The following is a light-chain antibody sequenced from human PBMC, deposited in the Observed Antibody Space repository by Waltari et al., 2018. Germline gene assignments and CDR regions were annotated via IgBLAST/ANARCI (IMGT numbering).Light chain of an antibody. CDR2: SAS. V-gene: IGKV1-39*01. CDR3: LQTYSTPWT. CDR1: KTIISY. Sequence: DIQMTQSQSSLSAYVGDRVTITCRASKTIISYLSWYQQKPGKAPKLLLYSASRLESGVPSRFSGSGSGTDFTLTIRNLQPEDFSTYYCLQTYSTPWTFGQGTKVEIK. J-gene: IGKJ1*01.